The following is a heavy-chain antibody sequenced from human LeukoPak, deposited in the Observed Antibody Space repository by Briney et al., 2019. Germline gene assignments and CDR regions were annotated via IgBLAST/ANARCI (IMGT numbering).Heavy chain of an antibody. Sequence: PGGSLRLSCAASGFTFSSFGMHWVRQAPGKGLEWVSYISSSSSTIYYADSVKGRFTISRENAKNSLYLQMNSLRAEDTAVYYCARGGRDYYGCMDVWGKGTTVTVSS. CDR2: ISSSSSTI. V-gene: IGHV3-48*04. J-gene: IGHJ6*03. D-gene: IGHD3-10*01. CDR1: GFTFSSFG. CDR3: ARGGRDYYGCMDV.